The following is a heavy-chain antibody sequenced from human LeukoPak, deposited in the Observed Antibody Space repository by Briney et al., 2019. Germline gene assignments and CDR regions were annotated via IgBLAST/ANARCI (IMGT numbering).Heavy chain of an antibody. V-gene: IGHV3-33*08. CDR2: IWYDGSNK. CDR1: GYTFSLYA. J-gene: IGHJ4*02. D-gene: IGHD2-21*02. Sequence: PGGSLRLSCAASGYTFSLYAMNWVRQAPGKGLEWVAVIWYDGSNKYYADSVKGRFTISRDNSKNTLYLQMNSLRAEDTAVYYCARDHLAYCGGDCPISVYWGQGTLVTVSS. CDR3: ARDHLAYCGGDCPISVY.